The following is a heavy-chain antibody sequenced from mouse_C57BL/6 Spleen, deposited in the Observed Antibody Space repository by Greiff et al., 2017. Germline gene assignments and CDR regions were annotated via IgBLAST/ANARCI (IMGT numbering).Heavy chain of an antibody. Sequence: VQLQQSGAELVKPGASVKLSCTASGFNFKDYYMHWVKQRPEQGLEWIGRIDPEDGETKYAPNFQGKATITADTSSNTAYLQLSSLTSEDTAVYYCATITTGVDGDYYAMDYWGQGTSVTVSS. V-gene: IGHV14-2*01. CDR1: GFNFKDYY. CDR3: ATITTGVDGDYYAMDY. J-gene: IGHJ4*01. D-gene: IGHD1-1*01. CDR2: IDPEDGET.